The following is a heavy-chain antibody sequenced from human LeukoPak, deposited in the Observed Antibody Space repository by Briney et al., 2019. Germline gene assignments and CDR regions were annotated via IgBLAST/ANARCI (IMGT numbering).Heavy chain of an antibody. V-gene: IGHV3-7*01. J-gene: IGHJ4*02. CDR1: GFSFSSYW. D-gene: IGHD4-23*01. Sequence: PGGSLRLSCEGSGFSFSSYWMTWVRQSPGKGPEWVANIKQDESERYTVDSVKGRFTISRDNSKNTLYLQMNSLRAEDTAVYYCARERWAYYFDYWGQGTLVTVSS. CDR3: ARERWAYYFDY. CDR2: IKQDESER.